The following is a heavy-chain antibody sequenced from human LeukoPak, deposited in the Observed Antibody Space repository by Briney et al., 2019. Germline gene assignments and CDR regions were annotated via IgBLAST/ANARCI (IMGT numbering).Heavy chain of an antibody. CDR2: ISGSGSST. CDR1: GFTFSNYA. CDR3: PRKFDSSGYFDY. Sequence: PGGSLRLSCAASGFTFSNYAMTWVRQAPGKGLEWVSGISGSGSSTYYADSVKGRFTLSRDYPKNTLYLQMNSLRAEDTAVYYCPRKFDSSGYFDYWGQGTLVTVSS. V-gene: IGHV3-23*01. D-gene: IGHD3-22*01. J-gene: IGHJ4*02.